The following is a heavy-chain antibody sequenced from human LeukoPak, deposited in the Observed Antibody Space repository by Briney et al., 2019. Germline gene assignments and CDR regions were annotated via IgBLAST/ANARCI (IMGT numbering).Heavy chain of an antibody. J-gene: IGHJ4*02. V-gene: IGHV4-39*01. D-gene: IGHD4-17*01. CDR1: GGSIRSSYYY. Sequence: SETLSLTCTVSGGSIRSSYYYWGWIRQPPGKGLEWIGSIYDSGSTYYNPSLKSRVTISVDTSKNQFSLKLNSVTAADTAVYYCARRPTTVTTWGGFDYWGQGTLVTVSS. CDR3: ARRPTTVTTWGGFDY. CDR2: IYDSGST.